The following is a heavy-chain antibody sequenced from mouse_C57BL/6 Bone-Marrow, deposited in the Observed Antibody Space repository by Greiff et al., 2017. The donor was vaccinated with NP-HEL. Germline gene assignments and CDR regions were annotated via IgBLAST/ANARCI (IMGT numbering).Heavy chain of an antibody. V-gene: IGHV1-77*01. Sequence: VQLQQSGAELVKPGASVKISCKASGYTFTDYYINWVKQRPGQGLAWIGKIGPGSGSTYYNEKFKGKATLTADKSSSTAYMQLSSLTSEDSAVYFCARPYYYGSSLWCAYWGQGTLVTVSA. CDR3: ARPYYYGSSLWCAY. J-gene: IGHJ3*01. CDR1: GYTFTDYY. CDR2: IGPGSGST. D-gene: IGHD1-1*01.